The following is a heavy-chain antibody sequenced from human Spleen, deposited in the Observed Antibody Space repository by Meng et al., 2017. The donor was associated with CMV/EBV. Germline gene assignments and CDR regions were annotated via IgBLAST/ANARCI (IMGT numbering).Heavy chain of an antibody. D-gene: IGHD3-10*01. CDR3: AREDYGSGTFLDF. Sequence: AASGFTFFNYAIHWVRQAPGNGLEWVALISYDGGNQYYADSVKGRFTISRDNSNNTLYLQMNRLRPEDTAVYYCAREDYGSGTFLDFWGQGTLVTVSS. V-gene: IGHV3-30-3*01. CDR2: ISYDGGNQ. CDR1: GFTFFNYA. J-gene: IGHJ4*02.